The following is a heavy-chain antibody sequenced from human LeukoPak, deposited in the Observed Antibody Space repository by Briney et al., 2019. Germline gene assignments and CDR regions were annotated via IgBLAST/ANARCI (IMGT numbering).Heavy chain of an antibody. CDR2: INHSGST. Sequence: PSETLSLTCSVYGVSFSGYYLSWIRQPPGKGLEWMGEINHSGSTNYNPSLKNRVTISVDTSKNPLSLKLSSVTAADTAVYYCAGALTGYYRRLNWFDPWGQGTLVTVSS. CDR3: AGALTGYYRRLNWFDP. D-gene: IGHD3-9*01. CDR1: GVSFSGYY. J-gene: IGHJ5*02. V-gene: IGHV4-34*01.